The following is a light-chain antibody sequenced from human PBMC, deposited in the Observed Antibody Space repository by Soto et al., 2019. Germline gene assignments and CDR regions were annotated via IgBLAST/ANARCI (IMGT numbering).Light chain of an antibody. CDR3: QQNNRYPWT. V-gene: IGKV1-5*03. Sequence: DIPMTQSPSTLPASVGDRVTITCRASQSIGNWLAWYHQKAGKAPTLLIYKASNLESGVPSRFSGSGSGTEFTLTISGLQPDDIGTYYCQQNNRYPWTFGQGTKVEIK. CDR1: QSIGNW. CDR2: KAS. J-gene: IGKJ1*01.